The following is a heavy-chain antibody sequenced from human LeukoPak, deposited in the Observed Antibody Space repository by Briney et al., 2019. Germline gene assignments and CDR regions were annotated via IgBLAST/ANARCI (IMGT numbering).Heavy chain of an antibody. CDR3: ALWDYYDSSGPTSIADAFDI. CDR1: GYTFTTYG. J-gene: IGHJ3*02. CDR2: ISGDNGNT. V-gene: IGHV1-18*01. Sequence: ASVKVSCKSSGYTFTTYGIAWVRQAPGQGLEWMGLISGDNGNTNYAQKLQDRVTMTRDTSTSTGYLELRSLTSDDTAVYYCALWDYYDSSGPTSIADAFDIWGQGTMVTVSS. D-gene: IGHD3-22*01.